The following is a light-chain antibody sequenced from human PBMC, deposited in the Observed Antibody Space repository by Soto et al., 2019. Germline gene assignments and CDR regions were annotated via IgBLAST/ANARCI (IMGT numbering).Light chain of an antibody. CDR3: AAWDASLNGHV. CDR1: SSNIGSNS. CDR2: INN. V-gene: IGLV1-44*01. Sequence: QSVLTRPPSASGTPGQRVTISCSGSSSNIGSNSVSWYQQLPGTAPKPLIYINNQRPSGVPDRFSGSKSGTSASLAISGLQSEDEADYYCAAWDASLNGHVFGSGTKVTVL. J-gene: IGLJ1*01.